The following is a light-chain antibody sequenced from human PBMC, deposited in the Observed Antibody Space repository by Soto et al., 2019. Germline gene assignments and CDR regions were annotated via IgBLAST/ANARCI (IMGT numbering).Light chain of an antibody. V-gene: IGKV3-11*01. CDR1: QSVSNY. CDR2: DAS. J-gene: IGKJ5*01. CDR3: LQRSDWPPIT. Sequence: EIVLTQSPATLSLSPGERATLSCRASQSVSNYLAWYQQKPGQAPRLLIYDASNRATGIPARFSGSGSGTDFTLTISSLEPEDFASYYCLQRSDWPPITFGQGTRLEIK.